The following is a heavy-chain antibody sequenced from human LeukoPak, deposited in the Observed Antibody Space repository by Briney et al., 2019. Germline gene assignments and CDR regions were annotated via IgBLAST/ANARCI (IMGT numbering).Heavy chain of an antibody. D-gene: IGHD3-3*01. J-gene: IGHJ6*03. CDR3: ARLRFTIFGVVRYYMDV. CDR1: GFTFSSYG. CDR2: ISGGGGST. Sequence: GGSLRLSCAASGFTFSSYGVSWVRQAPGKGLEGVSAISGGGGSTYYADSVKGRFTLSRDNAQTSLYLQMNSLRAEDTALYYCARLRFTIFGVVRYYMDVWGKGTTVTVSS. V-gene: IGHV3-23*01.